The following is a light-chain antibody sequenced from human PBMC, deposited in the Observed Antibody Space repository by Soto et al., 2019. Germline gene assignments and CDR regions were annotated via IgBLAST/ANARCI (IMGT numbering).Light chain of an antibody. CDR2: EVS. CDR1: SSDIGYYNY. V-gene: IGLV2-14*01. Sequence: QSVLTQPASVSGSPGQSITISCTGTSSDIGYYNYVSWYQQYPGKAPKLIIYEVSNRPSGVSNRFSGSKSANTASLTISGLQAEDEADYHCSSYKTGSTVVFGPGKKVIVL. J-gene: IGLJ1*01. CDR3: SSYKTGSTVV.